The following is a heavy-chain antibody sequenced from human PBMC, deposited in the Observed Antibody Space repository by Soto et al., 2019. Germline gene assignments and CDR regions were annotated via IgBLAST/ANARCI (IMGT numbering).Heavy chain of an antibody. Sequence: SETLSLTCTVSGGSISSYYWSWIRQPPGKGLEWIGYIYYSGSTNYNPSLKSRVTISVDTSKNQFSLKLSSVTAADTAVYYCAIGEGMATITRSPYYFDYWGQEPWSPSPQ. CDR3: AIGEGMATITRSPYYFDY. J-gene: IGHJ4*01. CDR1: GGSISSYY. CDR2: IYYSGST. V-gene: IGHV4-59*01. D-gene: IGHD5-12*01.